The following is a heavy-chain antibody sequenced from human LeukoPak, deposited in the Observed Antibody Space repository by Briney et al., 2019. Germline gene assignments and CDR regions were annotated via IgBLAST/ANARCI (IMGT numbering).Heavy chain of an antibody. V-gene: IGHV3-64*01. CDR3: ARESRSYYDSSGSYSYYFDY. CDR1: GFSFSNFA. Sequence: PGGSLRLSCAASGFSFSNFAMHWVRQAPGKGLEYVSTISENGDGTYYANSVKGRFTISRDNSKNTLYLQMGSLTAEDMAVYYCARESRSYYDSSGSYSYYFDYWAREPWSPSPQ. D-gene: IGHD3-22*01. CDR2: ISENGDGT. J-gene: IGHJ4*02.